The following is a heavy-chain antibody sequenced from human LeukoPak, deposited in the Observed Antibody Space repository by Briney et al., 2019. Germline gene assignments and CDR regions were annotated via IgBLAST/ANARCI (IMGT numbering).Heavy chain of an antibody. CDR1: GGSFSGYY. CDR3: ARGTVLMHYATFDS. D-gene: IGHD2-8*01. J-gene: IGHJ4*02. V-gene: IGHV4-34*12. Sequence: PSETLSLTCAVSGGSFSGYYWTWILQSPGKGLEWIGEIIHSGRTNYSPSLESRVTLSVDTPNNQFSLKLNSVTAADTAVYYCARGTVLMHYATFDSWGQGTLVTVSS. CDR2: IIHSGRT.